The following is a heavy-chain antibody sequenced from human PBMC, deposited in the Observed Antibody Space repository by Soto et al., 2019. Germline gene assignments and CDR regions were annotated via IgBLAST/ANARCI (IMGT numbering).Heavy chain of an antibody. CDR3: AKDGAVADPYYYYGMDV. D-gene: IGHD6-19*01. CDR2: ISYDGSNK. CDR1: GFTFSSYG. V-gene: IGHV3-30*18. Sequence: QVQLVESGGGVVQPGRSLRLSCAASGFTFSSYGMHWVRQAPGKGLEWVAVISYDGSNKYYADSVKGRFTIPRDNSKNTLYLQMNSLRAEDTAVYYCAKDGAVADPYYYYGMDVWGQGTTVTVSS. J-gene: IGHJ6*02.